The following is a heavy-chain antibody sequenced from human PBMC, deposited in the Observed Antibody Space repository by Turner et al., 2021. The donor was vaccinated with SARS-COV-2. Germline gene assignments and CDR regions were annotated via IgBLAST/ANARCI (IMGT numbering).Heavy chain of an antibody. Sequence: EVHLVESGGGLVNPGGSLRLSCAASGFPFSSYNMNWVRQAPGKGLEWVSSISRSRSYIYYADSGKGRFTSSRDNAKNSLYLQKNSRRAEDTAVYYCARDRIVRNWNDVPKPTYGMDVWGQGTTVTVSS. CDR1: GFPFSSYN. V-gene: IGHV3-21*01. CDR2: ISRSRSYI. J-gene: IGHJ6*02. CDR3: ARDRIVRNWNDVPKPTYGMDV. D-gene: IGHD1-20*01.